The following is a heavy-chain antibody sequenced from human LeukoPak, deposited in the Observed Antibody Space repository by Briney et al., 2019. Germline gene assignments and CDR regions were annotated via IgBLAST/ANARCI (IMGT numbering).Heavy chain of an antibody. CDR1: GGSISSYH. J-gene: IGHJ6*03. CDR2: IYYSGST. CDR3: ARRSTVVTRAYYYYMDA. D-gene: IGHD4-23*01. Sequence: SETLSLTCTVSGGSISSYHWSWIRQPPGKGLEWIGYIYYSGSTNYNPSLKSRVTISVDTSKNQFSLKLSSVTAADTAVYYCARRSTVVTRAYYYYMDAWGKGTTVTVSS. V-gene: IGHV4-59*01.